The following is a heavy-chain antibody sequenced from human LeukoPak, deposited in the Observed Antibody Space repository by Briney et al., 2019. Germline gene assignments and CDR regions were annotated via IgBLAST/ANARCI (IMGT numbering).Heavy chain of an antibody. Sequence: ASVKVSCKASGYTFTSYDINWVRQATGQGLEWVGWMNPNSGNTGYAQKFQGRVTITRNTSISTAYMELSSLRSEDTAVYYCARGGYYDFWSGYSDNWFDPWGQGTLVTVSS. V-gene: IGHV1-8*03. CDR3: ARGGYYDFWSGYSDNWFDP. J-gene: IGHJ5*02. CDR1: GYTFTSYD. D-gene: IGHD3-3*01. CDR2: MNPNSGNT.